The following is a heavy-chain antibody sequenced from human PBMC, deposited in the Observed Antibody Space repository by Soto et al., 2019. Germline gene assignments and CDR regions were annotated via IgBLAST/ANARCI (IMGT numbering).Heavy chain of an antibody. V-gene: IGHV1-2*06. CDR2: INPNTGGT. D-gene: IGHD1-1*01. CDR3: ATDSYPTEENWNDEYNWFDP. CDR1: GYPFTGYW. Sequence: ASVKVSCKASGYPFTGYWMHWVRQAPGQGLEWMGRINPNTGGTSYAQKFQGRVSMTRDTSIRTAYMELSRLRSDDTAVYYCATDSYPTEENWNDEYNWFDPWGQGTLVTVSS. J-gene: IGHJ5*02.